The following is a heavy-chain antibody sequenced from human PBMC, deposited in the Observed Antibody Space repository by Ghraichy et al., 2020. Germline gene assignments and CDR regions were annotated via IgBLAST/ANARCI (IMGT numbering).Heavy chain of an antibody. D-gene: IGHD2-2*02. Sequence: ASVKVSCKASGYTFTGYYMHWVRQAPGQGLEWMGWINPNSGGTNYAQKFQGRVTMTRDTSISTAYMELSRLRSDDTAVYYCAREELGYCSSTSCYIPPGYYYGMDVWGQGTTVTVSS. CDR3: AREELGYCSSTSCYIPPGYYYGMDV. J-gene: IGHJ6*02. CDR2: INPNSGGT. CDR1: GYTFTGYY. V-gene: IGHV1-2*02.